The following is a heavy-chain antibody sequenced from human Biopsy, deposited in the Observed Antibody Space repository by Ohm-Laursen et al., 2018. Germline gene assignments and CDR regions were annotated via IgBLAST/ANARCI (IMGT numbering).Heavy chain of an antibody. D-gene: IGHD2-15*01. Sequence: SQTLSLTCTVSGVSINGGRYYWNWIRHHPGKGLEWIGNIFYSANTYYNPSLKSRVTISVDTSKNQFSLKLSSVTAADTAVYYCARLGSGAYFPTFFDFWGQGALVTVSS. CDR3: ARLGSGAYFPTFFDF. V-gene: IGHV4-31*02. CDR2: IFYSANT. J-gene: IGHJ4*02. CDR1: GVSINGGRYY.